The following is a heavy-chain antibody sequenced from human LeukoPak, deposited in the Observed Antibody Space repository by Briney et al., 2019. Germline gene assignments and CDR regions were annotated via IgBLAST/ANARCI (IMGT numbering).Heavy chain of an antibody. V-gene: IGHV4-38-2*02. J-gene: IGHJ6*02. D-gene: IGHD3-3*02. CDR1: GFSISSGYY. CDR3: ARVGSGLAQKYYYYGVDV. CDR2: IYHSGNT. Sequence: SETLSLTCTISGFSISSGYYWAWIRQPPGKGLEWIGSIYHSGNTYYNPSLKSRVIISVDTSKNQFSLKLSSVTAADTAVYYCARVGSGLAQKYYYYGVDVWGQGTTVTVSS.